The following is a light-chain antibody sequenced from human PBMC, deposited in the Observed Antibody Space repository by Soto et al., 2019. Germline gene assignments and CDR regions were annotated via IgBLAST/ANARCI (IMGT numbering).Light chain of an antibody. CDR2: EVS. Sequence: QSVLTQPASVSGSPGQSITISCTGTSSDIGAYNYVSWYQQHPGRAPKLMVYEVSDRPSGVSNRFSGSKSGNSASLTISGLQAEDEADYYCTSYTTSSTLSYVFGTGTKVTVL. V-gene: IGLV2-14*01. CDR3: TSYTTSSTLSYV. CDR1: SSDIGAYNY. J-gene: IGLJ1*01.